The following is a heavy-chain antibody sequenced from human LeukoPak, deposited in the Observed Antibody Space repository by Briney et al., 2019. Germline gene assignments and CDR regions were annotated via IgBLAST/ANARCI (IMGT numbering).Heavy chain of an antibody. V-gene: IGHV3-11*05. Sequence: PGGSLRLSCAASGFTFSSYWMSWVRQAPGKGLEWVSYISSSSSYTNYADSVKGRFTISRDNAKNSLYLQMNSLRAEDTAVYYCARDLVRGVTNDAFDIWGQGTVVTVSS. CDR1: GFTFSSYW. J-gene: IGHJ3*02. CDR3: ARDLVRGVTNDAFDI. CDR2: ISSSSSYT. D-gene: IGHD3-10*01.